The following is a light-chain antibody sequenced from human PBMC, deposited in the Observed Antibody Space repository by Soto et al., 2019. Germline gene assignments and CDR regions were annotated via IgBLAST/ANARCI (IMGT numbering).Light chain of an antibody. Sequence: EIVLTQSPATLSLSPGERATLSCRASQSVSSYLAWYQQKPGQAPRLLIYDASNRATGIPARFSGSGSGTDLTLTIRSLLYEDFAVYYCQQRSNSFCGGPKVDIK. CDR2: DAS. CDR1: QSVSSY. V-gene: IGKV3-11*01. CDR3: QQRSNS. J-gene: IGKJ4*01.